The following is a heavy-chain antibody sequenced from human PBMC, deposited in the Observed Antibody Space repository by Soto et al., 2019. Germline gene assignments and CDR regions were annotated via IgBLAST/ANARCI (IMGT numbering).Heavy chain of an antibody. D-gene: IGHD3-16*01. V-gene: IGHV3-53*04. CDR1: GFTVSSFY. Sequence: GGSLRLSCAASGFTVSSFYMTWVRQAPGKGLEWVSLIYTGDTTYYADSVRGRFTISRHNSNNTVSLQMNSLRVEDTAVYYCARIRITDYYHYYMDVWGQGTTVTVSS. CDR3: ARIRITDYYHYYMDV. J-gene: IGHJ6*03. CDR2: IYTGDTT.